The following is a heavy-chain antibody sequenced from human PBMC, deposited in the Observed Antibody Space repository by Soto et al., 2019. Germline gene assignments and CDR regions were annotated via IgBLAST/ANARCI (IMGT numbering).Heavy chain of an antibody. CDR1: GGSISSGGYS. V-gene: IGHV4-30-2*01. CDR2: IYYGST. CDR3: ARTHAI. J-gene: IGHJ3*02. Sequence: SETLSLTCAVSGGSISSGGYSWSWIRQPPGKGLEWIGYIYYGSTYYNPSLKSRVTISVDRSKNQFSLKLSSVTAADTAVYYCARTHAIWGQGTMVTVSS.